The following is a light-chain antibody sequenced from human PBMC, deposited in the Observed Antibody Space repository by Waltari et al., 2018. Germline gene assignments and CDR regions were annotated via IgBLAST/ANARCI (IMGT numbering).Light chain of an antibody. Sequence: QSGLTQPASVSGSPGQSITMSCTGTSSDVGNYYLVSWYQQYPGKAPKLMVYEVTRRSSGVADRFSVYKSGNTASLTIYGLQSEDEADYYCCSYAGLGIYVFGTGTKVTVL. CDR3: CSYAGLGIYV. CDR1: SSDVGNYYL. J-gene: IGLJ1*01. V-gene: IGLV2-23*02. CDR2: EVT.